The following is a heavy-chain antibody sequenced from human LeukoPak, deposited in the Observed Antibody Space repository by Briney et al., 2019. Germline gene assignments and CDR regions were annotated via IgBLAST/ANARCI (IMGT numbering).Heavy chain of an antibody. CDR3: ARDPPGIAASGTYY. CDR2: IYSRGGT. Sequence: GGSLRLSCAASGFTFSSYSMNWVRQAPGKGLEWVSLIYSRGGTSYADSVKGRFTISRDSSKNTLFLQMNSLRVEDTAVYYCARDPPGIAASGTYYWGQGTLVTVSS. V-gene: IGHV3-53*01. CDR1: GFTFSSYS. D-gene: IGHD6-13*01. J-gene: IGHJ4*02.